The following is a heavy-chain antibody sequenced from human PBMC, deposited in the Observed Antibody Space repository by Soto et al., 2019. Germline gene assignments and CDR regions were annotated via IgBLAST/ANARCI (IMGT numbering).Heavy chain of an antibody. Sequence: EVQLVESGGGLVQPVGSLRLSCAASGFTFSSYSMNWVRQAPGKGLEWVSYISSSGSTIYYADSVKGRFTISRDNAKNSLYLEMNSLRDEDKAVYYCARDEYRVTRNYYDYGIDVWGQGTTVTVSS. CDR2: ISSSGSTI. J-gene: IGHJ6*02. CDR3: ARDEYRVTRNYYDYGIDV. CDR1: GFTFSSYS. V-gene: IGHV3-48*02. D-gene: IGHD2-2*01.